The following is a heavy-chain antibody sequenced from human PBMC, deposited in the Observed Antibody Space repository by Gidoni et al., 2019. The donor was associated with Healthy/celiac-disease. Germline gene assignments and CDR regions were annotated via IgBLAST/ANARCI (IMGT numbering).Heavy chain of an antibody. J-gene: IGHJ6*02. Sequence: QLQLQESGPGLVKPSETLSLTCPVSGGSISSSSYYWGWIRQPPGKGLEWIGSIYYSGSTYYNPSLKSRVTISVDTSKNQFSLKLSSVTAADTAVYYCAGFITMVRGVISYYYGMDVWGQGTTVTVSS. CDR3: AGFITMVRGVISYYYGMDV. D-gene: IGHD3-10*01. CDR1: GGSISSSSYY. CDR2: IYYSGST. V-gene: IGHV4-39*01.